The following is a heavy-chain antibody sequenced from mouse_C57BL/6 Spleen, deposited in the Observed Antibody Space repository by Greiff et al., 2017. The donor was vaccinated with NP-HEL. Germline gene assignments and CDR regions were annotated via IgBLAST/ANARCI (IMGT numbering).Heavy chain of an antibody. V-gene: IGHV1-69*01. CDR2: IDPSDSYT. CDR3: ARWDGYYGEGAMDY. J-gene: IGHJ4*01. CDR1: GYTFTSYW. Sequence: QVQLKQPGAELVMPGASVKLSCKASGYTFTSYWMHWVKQRPGQGLEWIGEIDPSDSYTNYNQKFKGKSTLTVDKSSSTAYMQLRSLTSEDSAVYYCARWDGYYGEGAMDYWGQGTSVTVSS. D-gene: IGHD2-3*01.